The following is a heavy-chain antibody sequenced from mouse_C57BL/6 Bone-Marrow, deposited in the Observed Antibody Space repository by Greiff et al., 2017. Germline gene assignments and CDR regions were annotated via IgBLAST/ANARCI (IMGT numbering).Heavy chain of an antibody. V-gene: IGHV1-69*01. D-gene: IGHD2-3*01. CDR2: IDPSDSYT. J-gene: IGHJ1*03. CDR3: ARSFDGYWYFDV. Sequence: QVQLQQPGAELVMPGASVKLSCKASGYTFTSYWMHWVKQRPGQGLEWIGEIDPSDSYTNYNQKFKGKSTLTVDESSSTAYMQLSSLTSEDSAVYYCARSFDGYWYFDVWGTGTTVTVSS. CDR1: GYTFTSYW.